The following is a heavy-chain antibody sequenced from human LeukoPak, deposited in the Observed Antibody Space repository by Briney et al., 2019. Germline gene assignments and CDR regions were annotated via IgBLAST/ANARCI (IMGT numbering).Heavy chain of an antibody. CDR3: ARGWGPAYCGGDCHRQFDY. CDR1: GGSFSGYY. D-gene: IGHD2-21*02. Sequence: SETLSLTCAVYGGSFSGYYWSWIRQPPGKGLEWIGEINHSESTNYNPSLKSRVTISVDTSKNQFSLKLSSVTAADTAVYYCARGWGPAYCGGDCHRQFDYWGQGTLVTVSS. J-gene: IGHJ4*02. CDR2: INHSEST. V-gene: IGHV4-34*01.